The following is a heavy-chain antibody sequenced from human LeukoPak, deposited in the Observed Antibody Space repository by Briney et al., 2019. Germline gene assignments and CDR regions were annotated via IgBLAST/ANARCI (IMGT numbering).Heavy chain of an antibody. V-gene: IGHV3-11*01. D-gene: IGHD6-6*01. CDR1: KFTFSDYY. CDR3: AREGIAARRDFDY. Sequence: PGGSLRLSCAAFKFTFSDYYMSWIRQAPGRGLEWVSYISSSGSTIYYADSVKGRFTISRDNAKNSLYLQMNSLRAEDTAVYYCAREGIAARRDFDYWGRGTLVTVSS. CDR2: ISSSGSTI. J-gene: IGHJ4*02.